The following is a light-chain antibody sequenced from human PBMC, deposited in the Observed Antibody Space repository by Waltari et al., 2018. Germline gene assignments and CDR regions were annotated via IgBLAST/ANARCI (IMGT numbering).Light chain of an antibody. CDR2: DDS. J-gene: IGLJ2*01. Sequence: SYVLTQSPSESVAPGQEATITCGGSKIGRKTVHWYQQKPGQAPVLVVYDDSDRASGIPERFSGSKSGDTATLTISRVEAGDEADYSCQVWDGGRVVFGGGTKLTVL. CDR3: QVWDGGRVV. V-gene: IGLV3-21*02. CDR1: KIGRKT.